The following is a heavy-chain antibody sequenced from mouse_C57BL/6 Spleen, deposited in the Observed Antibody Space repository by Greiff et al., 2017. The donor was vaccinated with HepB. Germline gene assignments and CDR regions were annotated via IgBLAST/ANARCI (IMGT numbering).Heavy chain of an antibody. CDR3: TRGSTTVVADYAMDY. D-gene: IGHD1-1*01. V-gene: IGHV5-9-1*02. Sequence: EVMLVESGEGLVKPGGSLKLSCAASGFTFSSYAMSWVRQTPEKRLEWVAYISSGGDYIYYADTVKGRFTISRDNARNTLYLQMSSLKSEDTAMYYCTRGSTTVVADYAMDYWGQGTSVTVSS. J-gene: IGHJ4*01. CDR2: ISSGGDYI. CDR1: GFTFSSYA.